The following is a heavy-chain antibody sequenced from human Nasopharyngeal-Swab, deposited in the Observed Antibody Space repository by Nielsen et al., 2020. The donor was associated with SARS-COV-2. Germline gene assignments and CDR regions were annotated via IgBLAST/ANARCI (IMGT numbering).Heavy chain of an antibody. J-gene: IGHJ6*03. Sequence: SLKISCAVSGFTFDDYAMHWDRQAPGKGLEWVSSISRNAASIGYAASVKGRFTISRDNAKNSLYLQMSTLRAEDTALYYCAKDSRSSYYDAYYYSMDVWGKGTTVTVSS. D-gene: IGHD4-11*01. CDR1: GFTFDDYA. CDR3: AKDSRSSYYDAYYYSMDV. V-gene: IGHV3-9*01. CDR2: ISRNAASI.